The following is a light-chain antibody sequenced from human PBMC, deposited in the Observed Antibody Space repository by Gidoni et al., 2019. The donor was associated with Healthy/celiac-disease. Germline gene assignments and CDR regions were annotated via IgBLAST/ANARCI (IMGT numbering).Light chain of an antibody. Sequence: EIVMTQSPATLSVSPGERATLSCRASQSVSSNLALYQQKPGQAPRLLIYGASTRATGIPARFSGSGSGTEFTLTISSLQSEDFAVYYCQQYTNWPPITFGPGTKVEIK. CDR3: QQYTNWPPIT. V-gene: IGKV3-15*01. CDR2: GAS. J-gene: IGKJ3*01. CDR1: QSVSSN.